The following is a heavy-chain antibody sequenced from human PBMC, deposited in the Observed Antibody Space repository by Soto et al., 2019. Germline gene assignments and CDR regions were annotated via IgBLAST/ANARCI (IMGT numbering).Heavy chain of an antibody. CDR3: ARDREQLEQRSGTYNGMDV. CDR2: ISAYNGNT. D-gene: IGHD6-13*01. J-gene: IGHJ6*02. CDR1: GYTFTSYG. Sequence: ASVKVSCKASGYTFTSYGISWVRQAPGQGLEWMGWISAYNGNTNYAQKLQGGVTMTTDTSTSTAYMELSSLRSEDTAVYYCARDREQLEQRSGTYNGMDVWGQWTTVTVS. V-gene: IGHV1-18*01.